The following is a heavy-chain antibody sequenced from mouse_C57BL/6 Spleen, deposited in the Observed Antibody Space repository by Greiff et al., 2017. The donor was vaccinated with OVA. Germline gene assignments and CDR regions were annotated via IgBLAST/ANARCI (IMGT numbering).Heavy chain of an antibody. D-gene: IGHD1-1*01. V-gene: IGHV1-54*01. CDR2: INPGSGGT. J-gene: IGHJ3*01. Sequence: VKLMESGAELVRPGTSVKVSCKASGYAFTNYLIEWVKQRPGQGLEWIGVINPGSGGTNYNEKFKGKATLTADKSSSTAYMQLSSLTSEDSAVYFCAREGITTVVAPFAYWGQGTLVTVSA. CDR3: AREGITTVVAPFAY. CDR1: GYAFTNYL.